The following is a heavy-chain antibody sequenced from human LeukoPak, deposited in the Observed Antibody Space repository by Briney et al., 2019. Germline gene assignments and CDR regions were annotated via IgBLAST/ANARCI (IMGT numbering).Heavy chain of an antibody. CDR1: GGSISGYS. D-gene: IGHD2-15*01. J-gene: IGHJ4*02. CDR2: IYYNGST. Sequence: SETLSLTCTVSGGSISGYSWSWIRQPPGKGLEYIGYIGYIYYNGSTNHNPSPKSRVTISLDSSKNVFSLRLTSVTAAGTAIYYCARLYCMSAGCYEIYWGQGTLITVSS. CDR3: ARLYCMSAGCYEIY. V-gene: IGHV4-59*08.